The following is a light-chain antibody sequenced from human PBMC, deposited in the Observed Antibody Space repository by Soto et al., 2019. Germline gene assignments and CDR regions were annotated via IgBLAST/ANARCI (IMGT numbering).Light chain of an antibody. V-gene: IGKV3-20*01. CDR2: GAS. J-gene: IGKJ5*01. Sequence: EIVLTQSPGTLSLSPGERATLSCRASQSVSSSYLAWYQQKPGQAPRLLIYGASSRATGIPDRFSGSGSGTEFTLTISSLQSEDSAVYYCQQYGSSPPVTFGQGTRLEIK. CDR3: QQYGSSPPVT. CDR1: QSVSSSY.